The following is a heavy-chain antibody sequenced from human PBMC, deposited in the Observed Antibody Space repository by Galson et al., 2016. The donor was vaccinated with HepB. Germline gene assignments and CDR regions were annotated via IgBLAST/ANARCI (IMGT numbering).Heavy chain of an antibody. CDR1: GYTFTSYG. CDR2: ISAYNGNT. CDR3: VTEAGPAAMAGYFDY. J-gene: IGHJ4*02. D-gene: IGHD2-2*01. V-gene: IGHV1-18*01. Sequence: SVKVSCKASGYTFTSYGISWVRQAPGQGLEWMGWISAYNGNTNYAQKLQGRVTMTTDTSTSTAYMELRSLRSDDTAVYYCVTEAGPAAMAGYFDYWGQGTLVTVSS.